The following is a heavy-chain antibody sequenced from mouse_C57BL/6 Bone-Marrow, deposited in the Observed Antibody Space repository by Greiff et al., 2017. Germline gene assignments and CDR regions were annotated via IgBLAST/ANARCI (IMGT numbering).Heavy chain of an antibody. D-gene: IGHD1-1*01. J-gene: IGHJ1*03. CDR2: IDPSDSYT. CDR3: ARSDYYGSSYDYWYFDV. Sequence: QVQLQQPGAELVRPGTSVKLSCKASGYTFTSYWMHWVKQRPGQGLEWIGVIDPSDSYTNYNQKFKGKATLTVDTSSSTAYMQLSSLTSEDSADYYCARSDYYGSSYDYWYFDVWGTGTTVTVSS. CDR1: GYTFTSYW. V-gene: IGHV1-59*01.